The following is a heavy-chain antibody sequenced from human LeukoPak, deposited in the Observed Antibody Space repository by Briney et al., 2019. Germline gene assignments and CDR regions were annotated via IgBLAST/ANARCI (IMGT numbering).Heavy chain of an antibody. CDR3: ARVTDTALDYFNGMGV. D-gene: IGHD5-18*01. CDR1: GFTFSSYE. Sequence: GGSLRLPCAASGFTFSSYEMNWVRQAPGKGLEWVSYISSSDSTKYYADSVKGRFTISRDNAKNSLYLQMNGLRDEDTAVYYCARVTDTALDYFNGMGVWGQGTTGTVSS. V-gene: IGHV3-48*03. CDR2: ISSSDSTK. J-gene: IGHJ6*02.